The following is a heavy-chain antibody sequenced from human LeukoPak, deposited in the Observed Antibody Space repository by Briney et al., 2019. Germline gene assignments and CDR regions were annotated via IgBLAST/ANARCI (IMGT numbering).Heavy chain of an antibody. J-gene: IGHJ4*02. CDR3: AKELAPYYQLHQD. CDR2: VSTDGSNQ. Sequence: GGSLRLSCAASGFTFRSFAMHWVRQAPGKGLEWVAVVSTDGSNQFYADSVKGRFTISRDNSKNTLYLQMNSLRVEDTAVYYCAKELAPYYQLHQDWGQGTLVTVSS. V-gene: IGHV3-30-3*01. D-gene: IGHD2-2*01. CDR1: GFTFRSFA.